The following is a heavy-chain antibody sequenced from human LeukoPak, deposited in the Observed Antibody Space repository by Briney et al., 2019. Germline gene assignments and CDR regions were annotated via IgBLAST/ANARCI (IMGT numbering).Heavy chain of an antibody. CDR2: INPNSGGT. CDR1: GYSFIDSY. J-gene: IGHJ4*02. D-gene: IGHD6-13*01. CDR3: ARSAAGTEPYFDY. Sequence: ASVKVSCKASGYSFIDSYMHWVRQAPGQGLEWMGWINPNSGGTNYAQKFQGRVTMTRDTSITTTYMEIHSLTSDDTAVYFCARSAAGTEPYFDYWGQGTLVTVSS. V-gene: IGHV1-2*02.